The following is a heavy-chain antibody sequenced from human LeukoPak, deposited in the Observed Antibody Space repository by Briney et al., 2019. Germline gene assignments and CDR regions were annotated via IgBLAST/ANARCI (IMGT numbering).Heavy chain of an antibody. CDR3: VRDPGGDCYSCLDY. CDR1: GFTFSSYL. J-gene: IGHJ4*02. D-gene: IGHD2-21*02. CDR2: ISTQSNSV. V-gene: IGHV3-21*06. Sequence: GGSLRLSCASSGFTFSSYLMTWVRQAPGKGLEWVSSISTQSNSVYYANSVKGRVTISRDDAKNSLYLQMNSLRAEDTAVYYCVRDPGGDCYSCLDYWGQGAPVTVSS.